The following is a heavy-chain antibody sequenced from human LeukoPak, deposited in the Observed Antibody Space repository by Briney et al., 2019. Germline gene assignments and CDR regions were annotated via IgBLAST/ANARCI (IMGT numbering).Heavy chain of an antibody. CDR3: ASYCSGGSCYHH. J-gene: IGHJ4*02. CDR2: IYYSGST. V-gene: IGHV4-61*01. D-gene: IGHD2-15*01. Sequence: SETPSLTCTVSGGSVISGSYYWSWIRQPPGKGLEWVGDIYYSGSTNYNPSLKSRVTISVDTPKNQFSLKLSSVTAADTAVYYCASYCSGGSCYHHWGQGTLVTVSS. CDR1: GGSVISGSYY.